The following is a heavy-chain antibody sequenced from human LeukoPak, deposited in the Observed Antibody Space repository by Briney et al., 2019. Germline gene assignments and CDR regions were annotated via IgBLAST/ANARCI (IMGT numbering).Heavy chain of an antibody. D-gene: IGHD4-17*01. J-gene: IGHJ4*02. CDR3: VRHTSADYGDHLFDY. CDR1: GGTISSSSYY. Sequence: SSETLSLTCTVSGGTISSSSYYWGWIRQPPGKGLEWIGSIYYSGSTYYSPSLKSRVTMSVDTSKNQFSLKLSSVTAADTAVYYCVRHTSADYGDHLFDYRGQGTLVTVSS. CDR2: IYYSGST. V-gene: IGHV4-39*01.